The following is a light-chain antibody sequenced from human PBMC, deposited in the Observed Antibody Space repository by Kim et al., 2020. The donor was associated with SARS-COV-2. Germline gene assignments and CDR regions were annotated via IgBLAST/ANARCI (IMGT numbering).Light chain of an antibody. CDR2: SAS. CDR3: QQYNRCPYT. Sequence: LLPGERGTLSSRASQSVTSSYLAWYQQRPGQAPRLLIHSASSRAPGIPARFSGSGSGTDFTLTISSLQPEDFAFYYCQQYNRCPYTFGQGTKLEI. CDR1: QSVTSSY. V-gene: IGKV3D-7*01. J-gene: IGKJ2*01.